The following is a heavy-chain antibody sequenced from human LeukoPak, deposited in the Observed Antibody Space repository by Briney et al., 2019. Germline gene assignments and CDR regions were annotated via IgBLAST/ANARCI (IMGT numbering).Heavy chain of an antibody. CDR1: GFTFSSYA. Sequence: PGRSLRLSCAASGFTFSSYAMHWVRQAPGKGLEWVAVISYDGSNKYYADSVKGRFTISRDNSKNTPYLQMNSLRAEDTAVYYCARGGSGSYSYAEYFQHWGQGTLVTVSS. CDR2: ISYDGSNK. V-gene: IGHV3-30*04. CDR3: ARGGSGSYSYAEYFQH. D-gene: IGHD3-10*01. J-gene: IGHJ1*01.